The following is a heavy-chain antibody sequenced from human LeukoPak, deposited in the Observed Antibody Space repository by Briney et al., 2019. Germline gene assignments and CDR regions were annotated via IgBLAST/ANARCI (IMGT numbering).Heavy chain of an antibody. CDR3: ARADAAMDPFDY. CDR2: IYYSGST. V-gene: IGHV4-59*01. J-gene: IGHJ4*02. Sequence: PSETLSLTCTVSSGSISIYFWSWIRQPPAKGLEWIGYIYYSGSTNYNPFLKSRVTISINTSKNQLSLEVNSVTAADTAVYYCARADAAMDPFDYWGQGTLVTVSS. CDR1: SGSISIYF. D-gene: IGHD5-18*01.